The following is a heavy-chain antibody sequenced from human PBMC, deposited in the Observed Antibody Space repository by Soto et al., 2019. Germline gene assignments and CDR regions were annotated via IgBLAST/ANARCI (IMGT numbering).Heavy chain of an antibody. CDR1: GYTFTRYG. CDR2: INGYNGDT. V-gene: IGHV1-18*01. D-gene: IGHD2-8*01. Sequence: QGQLVQSGAEVKKPGASVKVSCKASGYTFTRYGTSWVRQAPGQGLEWMGWINGYNGDTNYAQKFQCRATMTIDTSTLTTYMELRSLTSDDPAVYYCAKNGQPPYYYYGMDVWCQGTTVTVSS. J-gene: IGHJ6*02. CDR3: AKNGQPPYYYYGMDV.